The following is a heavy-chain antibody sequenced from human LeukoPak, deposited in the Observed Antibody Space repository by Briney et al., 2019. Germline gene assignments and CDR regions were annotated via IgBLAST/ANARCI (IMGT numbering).Heavy chain of an antibody. CDR3: ARQGLTWGPAAVFCDH. CDR2: ISHDGNNI. V-gene: IGHV3-30-3*01. CDR1: GFTFSTSA. Sequence: GRSVRPSCAASGFTFSTSAMHWVRQAPGKGLDWMASISHDGNNIYYTDSVKGRFTISRDNSRNTVFLQMNSLTGDDTAVYYCARQGLTWGPAAVFCDHWGQGTLVAVSS. D-gene: IGHD2-2*01. J-gene: IGHJ5*02.